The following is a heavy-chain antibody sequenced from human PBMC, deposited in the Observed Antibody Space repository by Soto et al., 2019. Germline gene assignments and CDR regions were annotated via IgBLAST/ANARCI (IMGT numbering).Heavy chain of an antibody. J-gene: IGHJ4*02. CDR1: GFSFENYG. D-gene: IGHD5-18*01. CDR2: IWFNGSER. Sequence: QVQLVESGGGVVQPGRSLRLSCAASGFSFENYGMHWVRQAPGKGLEWVAAIWFNGSERKYGDSVKGRFTISRDNSKNPVFLQMSSLSAEDTAVYYCVRVNGYTYGPFDNWGQGTLVTVSS. V-gene: IGHV3-33*01. CDR3: VRVNGYTYGPFDN.